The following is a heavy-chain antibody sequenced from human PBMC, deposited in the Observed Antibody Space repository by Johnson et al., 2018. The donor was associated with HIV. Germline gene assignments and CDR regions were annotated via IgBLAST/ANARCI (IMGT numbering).Heavy chain of an antibody. D-gene: IGHD6-13*01. Sequence: VQLVESGGDLVQPGGSLRLSCAASGFSVSTSYMTWVRQAPGKGLAWVSVIYSGGSTYYADSVKGRCTISRDNSKNTLYLQMNSLRAEDTAVYYCARDEAAVRMVANDAFDIWGQGTMVTVSS. V-gene: IGHV3-66*01. CDR1: GFSVSTSY. CDR3: ARDEAAVRMVANDAFDI. CDR2: IYSGGST. J-gene: IGHJ3*02.